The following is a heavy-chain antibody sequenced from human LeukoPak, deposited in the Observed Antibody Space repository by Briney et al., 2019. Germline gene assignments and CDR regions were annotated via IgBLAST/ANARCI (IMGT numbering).Heavy chain of an antibody. D-gene: IGHD3-3*01. CDR2: INHSGST. J-gene: IGHJ4*02. V-gene: IGHV4-34*01. CDR1: GGSFSGYY. CDR3: ARHSTFFGVVIIKGRVRGPYY. Sequence: SETLSLTCAVYGGSFSGYYWSWIRQPPGKGLEWIGEINHSGSTNYNPSLKSRVTISVDTSKNQFPLKLSSVTAADTAVYYCARHSTFFGVVIIKGRVRGPYYWGQGTLVTVSS.